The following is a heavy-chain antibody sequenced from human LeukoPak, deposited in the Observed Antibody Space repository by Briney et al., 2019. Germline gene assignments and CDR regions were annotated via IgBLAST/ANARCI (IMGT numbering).Heavy chain of an antibody. CDR1: GFTFDTFA. Sequence: GGSLRLSCVASGFTFDTFAMSWVRQAPGKGLEWVSGIGNTETYYADSVKGRSTISRDNSKSTIYLHMNNLRAEDTALYYCARDGQAFNSNWDYFEYWGQGTPVTVSS. V-gene: IGHV3-23*01. J-gene: IGHJ4*02. CDR2: IGNTET. CDR3: ARDGQAFNSNWDYFEY. D-gene: IGHD7-27*01.